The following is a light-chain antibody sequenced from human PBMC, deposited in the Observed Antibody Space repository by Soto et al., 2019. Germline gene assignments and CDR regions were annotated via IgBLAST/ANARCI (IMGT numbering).Light chain of an antibody. J-gene: IGKJ4*01. Sequence: EILMTQSPATLSVSPGEGLTLSCRASQSISRTLAWYQQRPGQAPRLLIYGASSRATGVPARFSGSGSGTEFTLTISSLQSEDFAVYYCQQSDSLPLTFGGGTKVQIK. CDR2: GAS. V-gene: IGKV3-15*01. CDR3: QQSDSLPLT. CDR1: QSISRT.